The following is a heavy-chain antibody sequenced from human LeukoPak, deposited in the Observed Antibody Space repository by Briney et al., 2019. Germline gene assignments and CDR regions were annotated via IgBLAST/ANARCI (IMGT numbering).Heavy chain of an antibody. V-gene: IGHV3-23*01. J-gene: IGHJ4*02. CDR2: ISSTDAGT. CDR1: GFSLSSYA. Sequence: GGTLRLSCAASGFSLSSYAMSWVRQAPGKGLEWVSAISSTDAGTYHADSVRGRFTISRDNSKNTLYLQMNSLRAEDTAVYYCACDILTQSFDYWGQGTLVTVSS. CDR3: ACDILTQSFDY. D-gene: IGHD3-9*01.